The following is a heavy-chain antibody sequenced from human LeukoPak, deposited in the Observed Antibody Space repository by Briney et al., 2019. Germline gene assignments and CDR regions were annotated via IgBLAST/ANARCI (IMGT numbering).Heavy chain of an antibody. J-gene: IGHJ4*02. V-gene: IGHV4-39*01. CDR1: GVSINSSQYF. Sequence: PSETLSLTCAVSGVSINSSQYFWGWIRQPPRKGLEWIGTMYYSGGTYYNPSLKSRVTISVDTSKNQFFLNLSSVTAADTAVYYCARQREQYRDFWGQGSLVTVSS. CDR3: ARQREQYRDF. D-gene: IGHD1-26*01. CDR2: MYYSGGT.